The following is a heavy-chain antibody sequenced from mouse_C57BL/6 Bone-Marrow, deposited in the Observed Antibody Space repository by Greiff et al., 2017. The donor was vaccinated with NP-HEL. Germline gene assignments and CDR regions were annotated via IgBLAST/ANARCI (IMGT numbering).Heavy chain of an antibody. CDR3: SSSIYYSYEKNY. V-gene: IGHV1-55*01. D-gene: IGHD2-12*01. J-gene: IGHJ2*01. CDR1: GYTFTSYW. Sequence: QVQLKQPGAELVKPGASVKMSCKASGYTFTSYWITWVKQRPGQGLEWIGDIYPGSGSTNYNEKFKSKSTLTVDTASNTTYMQLSSLTTEDSAVNYCSSSIYYSYEKNYWGQGTTLTVSS. CDR2: IYPGSGST.